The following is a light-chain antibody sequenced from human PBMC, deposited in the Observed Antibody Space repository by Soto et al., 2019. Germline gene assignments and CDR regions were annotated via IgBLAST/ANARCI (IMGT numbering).Light chain of an antibody. V-gene: IGKV1-39*01. J-gene: IGKJ1*01. CDR1: QGIRRY. Sequence: DIQMTQSPSSLSASVGDRVTITCRASQGIRRYLNWYQQQPGKAPKLLIYDASSLQSGVPSRFSSSGSGTDFTLTISSLQPKDVANYDCQQNYTSPPTFCQGTKVESK. CDR2: DAS. CDR3: QQNYTSPPT.